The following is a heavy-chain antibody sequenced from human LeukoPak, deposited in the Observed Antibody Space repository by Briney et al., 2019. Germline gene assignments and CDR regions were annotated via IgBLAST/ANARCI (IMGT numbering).Heavy chain of an antibody. CDR3: ARYDYSNYVGYYDH. CDR2: INWNGGTK. J-gene: IGHJ4*02. CDR1: GFTFNNYG. D-gene: IGHD4-11*01. Sequence: GGSLRLSCAASGFTFNNYGMSWVRQAPGKGLERVSGINWNGGTKQYADSVKARFTIFRDNAKNSLYLQMNSLRAEDTALYYCARYDYSNYVGYYDHWGQGTLVTVSS. V-gene: IGHV3-20*04.